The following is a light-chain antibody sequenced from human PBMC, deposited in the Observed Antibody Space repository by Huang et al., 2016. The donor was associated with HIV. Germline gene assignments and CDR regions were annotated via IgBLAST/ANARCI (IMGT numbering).Light chain of an antibody. Sequence: DTVMTQTPATLSVSPGARATLSCRASQSVGSKLAWFQQKPGQVPRLPIHGASTRATGIPARFSGSGSGTEFTLTISSLQSEDFAVYYCQQYNNWPYTFGQGTKLEIK. CDR1: QSVGSK. J-gene: IGKJ2*01. V-gene: IGKV3-15*01. CDR3: QQYNNWPYT. CDR2: GAS.